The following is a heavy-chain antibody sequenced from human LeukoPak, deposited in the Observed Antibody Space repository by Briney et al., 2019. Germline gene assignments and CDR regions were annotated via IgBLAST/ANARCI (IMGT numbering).Heavy chain of an antibody. CDR2: INNSGDST. D-gene: IGHD6-19*01. J-gene: IGHJ5*02. CDR1: GFTFTTYS. CDR3: AKEQWLVFARKDNWFDP. Sequence: PGGSLRLSCAASGFTFTTYSMSWVRQAPGKGLEWVSAINNSGDSTYYADSVKGRSTISRDDSKNTLYLQMNSLRDEDTAVYYCAKEQWLVFARKDNWFDPWGQGTLVTVSS. V-gene: IGHV3-23*01.